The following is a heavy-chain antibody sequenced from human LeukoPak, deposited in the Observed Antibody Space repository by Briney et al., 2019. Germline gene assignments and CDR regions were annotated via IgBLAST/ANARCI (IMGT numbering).Heavy chain of an antibody. V-gene: IGHV1-46*02. CDR1: GYTFDVYY. J-gene: IGHJ2*01. CDR3: ARGRTVTNDFDL. Sequence: ASVKVSCKASGYTFDVYYIHWVRQAPGQGLEWMGIFNPSGGNTNYAQRFQGRVTLTRDTSTTTVYMDLGGLRPEDTAVYYCARGRTVTNDFDLWGRGTLLTVSS. CDR2: FNPSGGNT. D-gene: IGHD4-17*01.